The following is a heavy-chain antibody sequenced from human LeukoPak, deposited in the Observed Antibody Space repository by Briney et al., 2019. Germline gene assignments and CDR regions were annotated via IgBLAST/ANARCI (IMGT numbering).Heavy chain of an antibody. J-gene: IGHJ4*02. CDR3: ARGSVAGLDY. D-gene: IGHD6-19*01. V-gene: IGHV1-2*04. CDR2: INPNSGGT. CDR1: GYTFTASN. Sequence: ASVKVSCKASGYTFTASNMNGVRQAPEQGLEWMGWINPNSGGTNYAQKFQGWVTMTRDTSISTAYMELSRLRSDDTAVYYCARGSVAGLDYWGQGTLVTVSS.